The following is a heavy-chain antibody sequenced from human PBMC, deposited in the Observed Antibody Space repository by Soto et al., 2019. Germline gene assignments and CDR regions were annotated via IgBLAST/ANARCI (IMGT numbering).Heavy chain of an antibody. V-gene: IGHV4-39*01. J-gene: IGHJ3*02. Sequence: ATDNLPRTCTVSGCPIRSIRYQWGGMRQPPGKGLEWIASIKYSGTTFYNPSLKSRVTLSVDTSKNQFALKLSSVTAAETAVYYCARHGITGSYYDAFDIWGQGTMVT. D-gene: IGHD1-26*01. CDR1: GCPIRSIRYQ. CDR3: ARHGITGSYYDAFDI. CDR2: IKYSGTT.